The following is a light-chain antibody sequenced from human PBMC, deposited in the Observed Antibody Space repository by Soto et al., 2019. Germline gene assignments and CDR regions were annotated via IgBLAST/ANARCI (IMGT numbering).Light chain of an antibody. J-gene: IGKJ5*01. CDR1: QSISSN. Sequence: EIVMTQSPATLSVSPGERATLSCWASQSISSNLAWHQQKPGQAPRLLIYDASTRATGIPARFSGGGSGTEFTLTLSGLQSEDFAVYYCQQYDNWPITFGQGTRLEIK. CDR3: QQYDNWPIT. CDR2: DAS. V-gene: IGKV3-15*01.